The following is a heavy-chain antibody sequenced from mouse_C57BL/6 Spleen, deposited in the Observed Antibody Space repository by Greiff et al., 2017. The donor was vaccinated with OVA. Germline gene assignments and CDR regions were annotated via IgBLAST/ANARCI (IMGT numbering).Heavy chain of an antibody. J-gene: IGHJ4*01. Sequence: VQLKQSGPELVKPGASVKISCKASGYSFTGYYMNWVKQSPEKSLEWIGEINPSTGGTTYNQKFKAKATLTVDKSSSTAYMQLKSLTSEDSAVYYCARDYASYAMDYWGQGTSVTVSS. V-gene: IGHV1-42*01. D-gene: IGHD1-1*01. CDR1: GYSFTGYY. CDR3: ARDYASYAMDY. CDR2: INPSTGGT.